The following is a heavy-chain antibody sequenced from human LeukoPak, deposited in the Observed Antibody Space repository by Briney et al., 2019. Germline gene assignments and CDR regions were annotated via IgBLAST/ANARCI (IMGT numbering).Heavy chain of an antibody. CDR2: LSHDGTSK. V-gene: IGHV3-30*02. D-gene: IGHD3-10*01. CDR3: AKARYGSGSSFDY. Sequence: GGSLRLSCAASGFTFRSYGMHWVRQAPGKGLEWVAYLSHDGTSKYYADSLKGRFAISRDNSKNTLSLQMNSLRAEDTAVYYCAKARYGSGSSFDYWGQGTLVTVSS. J-gene: IGHJ4*02. CDR1: GFTFRSYG.